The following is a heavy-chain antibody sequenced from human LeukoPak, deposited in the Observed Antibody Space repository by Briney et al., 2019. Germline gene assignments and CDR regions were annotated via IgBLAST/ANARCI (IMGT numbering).Heavy chain of an antibody. CDR1: GGSISSGGYS. Sequence: SETLSLTCAVSGGSISSGGYSWSWIRQPPGKGLEWIGYIYYSGSTNYNPSLKSRVTISVDTSKNQFSLKLSSVTAADTAVYYCARDLRDFWSGDYAFDIWGQGTMVTVSS. V-gene: IGHV4-61*08. CDR2: IYYSGST. J-gene: IGHJ3*02. CDR3: ARDLRDFWSGDYAFDI. D-gene: IGHD3-3*01.